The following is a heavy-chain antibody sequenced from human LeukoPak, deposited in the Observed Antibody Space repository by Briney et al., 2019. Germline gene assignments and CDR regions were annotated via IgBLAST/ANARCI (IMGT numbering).Heavy chain of an antibody. D-gene: IGHD3-16*01. CDR3: AKDFLGDYYYMDV. CDR2: IHTDGSST. CDR1: EFTLSHYS. J-gene: IGHJ6*03. V-gene: IGHV3-74*01. Sequence: PGGSLRLSCAASEFTLSHYSMHWIRQAPGKGLVWVSRIHTDGSSTNYADSVKGRFTISRDNSKNTLYLQMNSLRAEDTAVYYCAKDFLGDYYYMDVWGKGTTVTVSS.